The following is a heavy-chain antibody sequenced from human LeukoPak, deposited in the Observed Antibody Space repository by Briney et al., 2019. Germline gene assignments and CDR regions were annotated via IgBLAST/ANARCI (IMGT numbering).Heavy chain of an antibody. CDR3: ARPTTWGLGAFDI. CDR1: GGTFSSYA. V-gene: IGHV1-69*01. D-gene: IGHD3/OR15-3a*01. CDR2: IIPIFGTA. Sequence: GSSVKVSCRASGGTFSSYAISWVRQAPGQGLEWMGGIIPIFGTANYAQKFQGRVTITADESTSTAYMELSSLRSEDTAVYYCARPTTWGLGAFDIWGQGTMVTVSS. J-gene: IGHJ3*02.